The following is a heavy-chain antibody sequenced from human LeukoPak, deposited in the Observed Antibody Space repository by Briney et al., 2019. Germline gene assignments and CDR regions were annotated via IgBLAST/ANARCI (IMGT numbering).Heavy chain of an antibody. Sequence: SETLSLTCTVSGVSLSGSRDFWGWIRQPPGRGLEWIASVYYSGSPYFNPSLKSRVTISADTSKNQFSLKLNSVNAADTAVYYCATSSSGSWSENAFDIWGQGTMVTVSS. CDR1: GVSLSGSRDF. V-gene: IGHV4-39*01. CDR2: VYYSGSP. CDR3: ATSSSGSWSENAFDI. J-gene: IGHJ3*02. D-gene: IGHD6-13*01.